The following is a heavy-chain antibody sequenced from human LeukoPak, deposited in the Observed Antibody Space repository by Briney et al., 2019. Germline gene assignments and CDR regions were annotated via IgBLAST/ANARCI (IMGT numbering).Heavy chain of an antibody. CDR2: IYTTGST. CDR1: VGSISSYY. CDR3: ARAPTTVTIEYFDD. D-gene: IGHD4-17*01. V-gene: IGHV4-4*07. Sequence: SETLSLTCTVSVGSISSYYWSWIRQPAGKGLEWIGRIYTTGSTNYNPSLKSRVTMSVDKTKNQFSLRLNSVTAADTAVYYCARAPTTVTIEYFDDWDQGTLVTVSS. J-gene: IGHJ4*02.